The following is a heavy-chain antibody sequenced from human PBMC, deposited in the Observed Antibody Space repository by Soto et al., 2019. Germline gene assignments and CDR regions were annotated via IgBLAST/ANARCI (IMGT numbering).Heavy chain of an antibody. J-gene: IGHJ6*02. CDR3: AIDHYGMDV. CDR1: GYTFTGYG. Sequence: SVKVSCKASGYTFTGYGISWVRQAPGQGLEWMGGIIPIFGTANYAQKFQGRVTITADESTSTAYMELSSLRSEDTAVYYCAIDHYGMDVWGQGTTVTVSS. CDR2: IIPIFGTA. V-gene: IGHV1-69*13.